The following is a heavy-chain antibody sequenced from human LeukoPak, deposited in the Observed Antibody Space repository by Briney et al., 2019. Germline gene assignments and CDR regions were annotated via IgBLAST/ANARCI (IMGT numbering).Heavy chain of an antibody. D-gene: IGHD3-10*01. Sequence: GGSLRLSCAASGFTFSSHSMNWVRRAPGKGLEWMTVISHDGSNEYYIDSVKGRFTISRDNSKSTLYLQMNSLRVGDTAVYYCAKEGYYGSGSFPDSWGQGTLVTVSS. J-gene: IGHJ4*02. CDR3: AKEGYYGSGSFPDS. V-gene: IGHV3-30*18. CDR2: ISHDGSNE. CDR1: GFTFSSHS.